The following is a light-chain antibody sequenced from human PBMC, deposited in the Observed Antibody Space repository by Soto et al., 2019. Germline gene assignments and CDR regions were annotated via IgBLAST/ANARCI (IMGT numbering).Light chain of an antibody. CDR2: GTS. Sequence: EIVMTQSPVTLSVSPGERATLFCRASQSVSVNLAWYQQKPGQAPRLLIYGTSTRATGVPARFSGSGSGTEFTLTISSLQSEDFEVYYCQQYSKWWTFGQGTKVEIK. CDR3: QQYSKWWT. V-gene: IGKV3-15*01. J-gene: IGKJ1*01. CDR1: QSVSVN.